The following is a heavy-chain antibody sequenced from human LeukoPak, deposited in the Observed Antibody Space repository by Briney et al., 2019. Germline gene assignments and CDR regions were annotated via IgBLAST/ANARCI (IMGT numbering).Heavy chain of an antibody. D-gene: IGHD3/OR15-3a*01. Sequence: GGSLRLSCAASGFTFSSYAMSWVRQAPGKGLEWVSAISGSGGSAYYAGSVKGRFTISRDNSKNTLYLQMNSLRVEDTAIYYCAKDGRGLPDSWGQGALVTVSS. CDR3: AKDGRGLPDS. V-gene: IGHV3-23*01. CDR1: GFTFSSYA. J-gene: IGHJ5*01. CDR2: ISGSGGSA.